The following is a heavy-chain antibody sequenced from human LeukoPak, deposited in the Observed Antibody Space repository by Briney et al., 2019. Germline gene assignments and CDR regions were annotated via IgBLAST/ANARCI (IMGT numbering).Heavy chain of an antibody. J-gene: IGHJ6*02. CDR1: GGPISSGGYY. D-gene: IGHD3-10*01. V-gene: IGHV4-31*03. Sequence: SETLSLTCTVSGGPISSGGYYWSWIRQHPGKGLEWIGYIYYSGSTYYNPSLKSRVTISVDTSKNQFSLKLSSVTAADTAVYYCARDGMGFGEGPMDVWGQGTTVTVSS. CDR2: IYYSGST. CDR3: ARDGMGFGEGPMDV.